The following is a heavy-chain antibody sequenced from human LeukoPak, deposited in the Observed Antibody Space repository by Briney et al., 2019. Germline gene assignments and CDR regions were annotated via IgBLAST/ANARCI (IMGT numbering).Heavy chain of an antibody. CDR2: LYYSWST. V-gene: IGHV4-59*01. CDR3: ARGEDGYFDNKYEFDY. D-gene: IGHD3-9*01. J-gene: IGHJ4*02. Sequence: TSETLSLTCTVSGGSISSYHWIWLRQPPGKGLEGIGYLYYSWSTNYKPSLKSRVTISVDTSKHQFSLKLSSVTAADTAVNYGARGEDGYFDNKYEFDYWGQGTLVTVSS. CDR1: GGSISSYH.